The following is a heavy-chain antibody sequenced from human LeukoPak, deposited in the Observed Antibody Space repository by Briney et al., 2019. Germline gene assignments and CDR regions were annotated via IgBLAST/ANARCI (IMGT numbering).Heavy chain of an antibody. D-gene: IGHD5-24*01. CDR1: GGSISSYY. CDR2: IYNSGST. J-gene: IGHJ4*02. V-gene: IGHV4-59*01. Sequence: PSETLSLTCTVSGGSISSYYWSWIRQPPGKGLEWIGYIYNSGSTNYNPSLKSRVTISVDTAKNQFSLKMSSMTAADTAIFYCAAFRRDGYNFNYWGQGTLVTVSS. CDR3: AAFRRDGYNFNY.